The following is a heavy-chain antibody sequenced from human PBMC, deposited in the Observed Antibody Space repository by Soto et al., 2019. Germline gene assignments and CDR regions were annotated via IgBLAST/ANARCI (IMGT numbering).Heavy chain of an antibody. CDR3: AREGGAGTYMGFDY. V-gene: IGHV4-4*02. D-gene: IGHD6-19*01. CDR2: IYHSGTT. CDR1: GGSISSNNW. Sequence: ASETLSLTCTVSGGSISSNNWWMWVRQSPERGLEWIGEIYHSGTTNYNPSFNSRVTMSVDKSNNQFSLMLTSVTADDTAIYYCAREGGAGTYMGFDYWGQGTLVTVSS. J-gene: IGHJ4*02.